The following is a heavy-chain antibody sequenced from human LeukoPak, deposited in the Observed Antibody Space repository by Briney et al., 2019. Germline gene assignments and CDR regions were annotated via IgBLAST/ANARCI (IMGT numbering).Heavy chain of an antibody. V-gene: IGHV1-2*05. CDR2: INQSSCGT. CDR3: AREPIYSISCPGYDY. J-gene: IGHJ4*01. Sequence: VQDSRQSSRYILTGHQIHGVRQAPGRELEGMGRINQSSCGTNKAQKFQGRVTMTRQTSISTAYVELSRLSSDDTDGYYCAREPIYSISCPGYDYWGQGTLVNVPS. CDR1: RYILTGHQ. D-gene: IGHD6-6*01.